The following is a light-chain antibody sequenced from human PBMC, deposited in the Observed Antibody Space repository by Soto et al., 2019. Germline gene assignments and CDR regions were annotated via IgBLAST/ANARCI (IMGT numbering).Light chain of an antibody. CDR1: QSVSSSY. CDR2: GAS. J-gene: IGKJ1*01. CDR3: QQYGSSSWT. V-gene: IGKV3-20*01. Sequence: ESVLTQSPGTLSLSPGERATLSCRASQSVSSSYLAWYQQKPGQAPRLLIYGASSRAAGIPDRFSGRGSGTDFTLTISRLEPEDFAVYYCQQYGSSSWTFGQGTKVDI.